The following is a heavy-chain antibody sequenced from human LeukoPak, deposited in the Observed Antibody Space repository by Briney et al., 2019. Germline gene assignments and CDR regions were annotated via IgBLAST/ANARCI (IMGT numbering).Heavy chain of an antibody. V-gene: IGHV4-59*01. Sequence: PSETLSLTCTVSGGSISSYYWSWIRQPPGKGLEWIGYIYYSGSTNYNPSLKSRVTISVDTSKNQFSLKLGSVTAADTAVYYCARAPDYYDSSGYVEKYYFDYWGQGTLVTVSS. D-gene: IGHD3-22*01. CDR1: GGSISSYY. CDR2: IYYSGST. CDR3: ARAPDYYDSSGYVEKYYFDY. J-gene: IGHJ4*02.